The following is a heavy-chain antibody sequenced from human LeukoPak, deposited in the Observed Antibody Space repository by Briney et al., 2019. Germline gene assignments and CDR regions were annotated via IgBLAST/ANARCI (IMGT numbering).Heavy chain of an antibody. J-gene: IGHJ4*02. Sequence: PGGSLRLSCAASGFIFSSYAMSWVRQAPGKGLEWVSAISGSGGSTYYADSVKGRFTISRDNSKNTLFLQMNSLRAEDTAVYYCAKGGVSNWSYGYFDYWGQGTLVTVSS. V-gene: IGHV3-23*01. CDR2: ISGSGGST. CDR1: GFIFSSYA. D-gene: IGHD1-7*01. CDR3: AKGGVSNWSYGYFDY.